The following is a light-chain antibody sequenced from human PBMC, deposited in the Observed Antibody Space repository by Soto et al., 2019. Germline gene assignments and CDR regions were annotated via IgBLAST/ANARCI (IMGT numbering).Light chain of an antibody. CDR3: QQYNNWPWT. J-gene: IGKJ1*01. CDR1: QSISDT. CDR2: GAS. Sequence: EIVLTQSPGTLSLSPGGRATLSCRASQSISDTLAWYQQKPGQAPRLLIHGASTRAPGFPARFSGSGSGTDFTLTISSLQSEDFAVYYCQQYNNWPWTFGQGTKVGI. V-gene: IGKV3-15*01.